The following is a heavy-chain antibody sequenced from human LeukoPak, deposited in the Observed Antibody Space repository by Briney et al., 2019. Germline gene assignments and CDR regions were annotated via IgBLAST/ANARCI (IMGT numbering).Heavy chain of an antibody. V-gene: IGHV3-23*01. CDR3: AMDLRTLVRGVITL. CDR1: GFTFSSDS. Sequence: GGSLRLSCAASGFTFSSDSMSWGRQAPGEGREWGSGISGGGGGTYYADSVKGRFTISRDNSKNTLYLQMISLRAEDTAVYYCAMDLRTLVRGVITLWGQGALVTVSS. D-gene: IGHD3-10*01. CDR2: ISGGGGGT. J-gene: IGHJ4*02.